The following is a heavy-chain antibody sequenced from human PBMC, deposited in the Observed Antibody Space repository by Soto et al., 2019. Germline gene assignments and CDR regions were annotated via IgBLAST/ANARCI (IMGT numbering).Heavy chain of an antibody. D-gene: IGHD3-3*01. Sequence: EVQLVESGGGLVQPGGSLKVSCVASGFTFSGSAMHWVRQASGTGLEWVGRIRTRGNNYATTYSAALKGRFTISRDDSKNTTDLQMNDLKTEDTAIYYCTRPFTDFWPGMDVWGQGTTVTVSS. J-gene: IGHJ6*02. V-gene: IGHV3-73*02. CDR3: TRPFTDFWPGMDV. CDR1: GFTFSGSA. CDR2: IRTRGNNYAT.